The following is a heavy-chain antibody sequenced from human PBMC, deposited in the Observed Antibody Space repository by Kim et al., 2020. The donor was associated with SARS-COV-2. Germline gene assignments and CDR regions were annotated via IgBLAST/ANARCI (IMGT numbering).Heavy chain of an antibody. CDR3: AKDRGAYCGGDCWGPAAFDI. V-gene: IGHV3-23*01. D-gene: IGHD2-21*02. CDR1: GFTFSSYA. Sequence: GGSLRLSCAASGFTFSSYAMSWVRQAPGKGLECVSAISGSGGSTYYADSVKGRFTISRDNSKNTLYLQMNSLRAEDTAVYYCAKDRGAYCGGDCWGPAAFDIWGQGKWSPSLQ. J-gene: IGHJ3*02. CDR2: ISGSGGST.